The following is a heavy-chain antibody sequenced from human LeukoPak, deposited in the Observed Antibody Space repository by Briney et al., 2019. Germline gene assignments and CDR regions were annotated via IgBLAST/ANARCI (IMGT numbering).Heavy chain of an antibody. D-gene: IGHD6-13*01. CDR1: GGSFSGYY. Sequence: SETLSLTCAVYGGSFSGYYWSWIRQPPGKGLEWIGEINHSGSTNYNPSLKSRVTISVDTSKNQFSLKLSSVTAADTAVYYCARGFSENYCLLGYSSSWLNYWGQGTLVTVSS. CDR2: INHSGST. J-gene: IGHJ4*02. V-gene: IGHV4-34*01. CDR3: ARGFSENYCLLGYSSSWLNY.